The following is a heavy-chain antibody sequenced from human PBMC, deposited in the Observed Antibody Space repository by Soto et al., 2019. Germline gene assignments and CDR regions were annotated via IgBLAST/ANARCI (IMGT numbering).Heavy chain of an antibody. V-gene: IGHV4-31*03. CDR1: GVSISATAYY. Sequence: SETLSLTCTVSGVSISATAYYWGWIRRLPGKGLEWIAYMYYDGSSFYNPDYNRSLKSRVTMSVDTSKNQFSLKLRSVTAVDTAHYYCERMDRGNSLYYGMDVWGQGTTVTVSS. D-gene: IGHD3-10*01. CDR2: MYYDGSS. CDR3: ERMDRGNSLYYGMDV. J-gene: IGHJ6*02.